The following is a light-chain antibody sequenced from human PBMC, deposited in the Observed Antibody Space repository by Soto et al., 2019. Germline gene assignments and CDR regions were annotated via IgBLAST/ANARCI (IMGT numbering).Light chain of an antibody. CDR2: DVT. J-gene: IGLJ1*01. CDR1: SSDVGGYNY. V-gene: IGLV2-11*01. CDR3: CSYAGSYTYV. Sequence: SALPQPRSVSGSPGQSVTISCTGTSSDVGGYNYVSWYQHHPGKAPKLMIYDVTKRPSGVRDRFSASKSGNTASLTISGLQTEDEADYYCCSYAGSYTYVFGTGTKVTVL.